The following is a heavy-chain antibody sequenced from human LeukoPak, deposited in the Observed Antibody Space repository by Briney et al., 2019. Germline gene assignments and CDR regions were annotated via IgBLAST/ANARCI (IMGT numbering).Heavy chain of an antibody. CDR1: GFTFSTYS. D-gene: IGHD2-15*01. J-gene: IGHJ4*02. CDR3: ARRLDEWSCDKDICSLDY. Sequence: GGSLRLSCAASGFTFSTYSMNWVRQAPGKGLEWISYISSSSRTIYYADSVKGRFTISRDNAKNSLYLQMNSLRAEDTAVYYCARRLDEWSCDKDICSLDYWGQGTQVTVSS. CDR2: ISSSSRTI. V-gene: IGHV3-48*01.